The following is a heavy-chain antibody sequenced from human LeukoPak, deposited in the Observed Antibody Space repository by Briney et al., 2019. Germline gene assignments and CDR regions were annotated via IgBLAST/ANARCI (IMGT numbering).Heavy chain of an antibody. D-gene: IGHD3-22*01. Sequence: GGSLRLSCAASGFTFSSYWMHWVRQGPGKGPVWVSRVNSDGSSIRYADSVKGRFTISRDNAKNTLSLQMNSLRAEDTAVYYCARSHYYDSSDFYYYYGLDVWGLGTTVTVSS. CDR1: GFTFSSYW. CDR3: ARSHYYDSSDFYYYYGLDV. V-gene: IGHV3-74*01. J-gene: IGHJ6*02. CDR2: VNSDGSSI.